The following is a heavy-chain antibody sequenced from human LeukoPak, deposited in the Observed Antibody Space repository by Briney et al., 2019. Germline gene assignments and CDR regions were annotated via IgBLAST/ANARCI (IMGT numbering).Heavy chain of an antibody. Sequence: ASVKVSCKVSGYTLTQLSMHWVRQAPGKGLEWMGGFDPEDGETIYAQKFQGRVAMIEDTSTDTAYMELSSLRSEDTAVYYCATGKWLFSYWYFDLWGRGTLVTVSS. D-gene: IGHD3-22*01. J-gene: IGHJ2*01. CDR3: ATGKWLFSYWYFDL. CDR1: GYTLTQLS. V-gene: IGHV1-24*01. CDR2: FDPEDGET.